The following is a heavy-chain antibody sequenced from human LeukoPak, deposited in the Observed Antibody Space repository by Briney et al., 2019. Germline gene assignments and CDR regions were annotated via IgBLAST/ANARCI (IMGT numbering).Heavy chain of an antibody. D-gene: IGHD3-9*01. V-gene: IGHV1-2*02. CDR3: ARDILTGYRSDY. CDR1: GYTFTGYY. Sequence: ASVKVSCKASGYTFTGYYMRWVRQAPGQGLEWMGWINPNSGGTNYAQKFQGRVTMTRDTSISTAYMELSRLRSDDTAVYYCARDILTGYRSDYWSQGTRVTVSS. CDR2: INPNSGGT. J-gene: IGHJ4*03.